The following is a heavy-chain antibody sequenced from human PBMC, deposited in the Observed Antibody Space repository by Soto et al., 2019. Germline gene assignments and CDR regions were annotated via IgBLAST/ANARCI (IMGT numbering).Heavy chain of an antibody. Sequence: QVQLQQWGAGLLKPSETLSLTCAVYGGSFSGYYWSWIRQPPGKGLEWIGEINHSGSTNYNPSLKSPVTISVDTSKNQFSLKLTSVTAADTAVYYCARESPPFVLRYFDPPRPRYNWFDPWGQGTLVTVSS. CDR3: ARESPPFVLRYFDPPRPRYNWFDP. V-gene: IGHV4-34*01. CDR1: GGSFSGYY. J-gene: IGHJ5*02. D-gene: IGHD3-9*01. CDR2: INHSGST.